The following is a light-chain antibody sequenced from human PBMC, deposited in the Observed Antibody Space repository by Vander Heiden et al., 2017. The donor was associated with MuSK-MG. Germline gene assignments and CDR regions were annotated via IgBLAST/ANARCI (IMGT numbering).Light chain of an antibody. CDR1: KSIDSW. CDR3: QQYNCDLTST. Sequence: DSQMTQPPPTLPAYVGDRVTITCRDSKSIDSWLACYQQKPGKAPKLLIYKASSLETGVPSRFSGSGSGTEFTLTISSLLPADFATYYCQQYNCDLTSTFGQGTKVDIK. V-gene: IGKV1-5*03. CDR2: KAS. J-gene: IGKJ1*01.